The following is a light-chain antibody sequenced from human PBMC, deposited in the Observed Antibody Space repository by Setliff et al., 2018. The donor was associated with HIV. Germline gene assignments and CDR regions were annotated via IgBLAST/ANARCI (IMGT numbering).Light chain of an antibody. CDR3: SSYSRLNTPPFA. CDR2: DVS. V-gene: IGLV2-14*03. J-gene: IGLJ1*01. CDR1: GSDIGAFDY. Sequence: QSVLTQPASVSGSPGQSITISCLGTGSDIGAFDYVAWYQQVPDKAPKVILYDVSSRPSGVSNRFSGSKSGNTASLTIPVLEAEDEADYFCSSYSRLNTPPFAFGAGTKVTVL.